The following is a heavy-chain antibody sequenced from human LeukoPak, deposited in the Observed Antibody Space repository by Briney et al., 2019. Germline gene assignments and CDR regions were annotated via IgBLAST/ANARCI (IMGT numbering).Heavy chain of an antibody. V-gene: IGHV3-30-3*01. CDR1: GFTFSRYA. J-gene: IGHJ6*02. CDR3: ARDRGATYYYYAMDV. CDR2: ISHDGSNK. Sequence: GGSLRLSCVTSGFTFSRYAMQWVRQAPGKGLEWVAVISHDGSNKYYADSVKGRFTISRDNSKNTLYVQMNSLRPEDTAVYYCARDRGATYYYYAMDVWGQGTTVTVSS.